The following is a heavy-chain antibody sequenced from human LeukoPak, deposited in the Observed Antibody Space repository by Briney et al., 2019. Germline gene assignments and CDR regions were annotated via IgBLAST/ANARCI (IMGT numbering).Heavy chain of an antibody. V-gene: IGHV1-46*01. J-gene: IGHJ3*02. Sequence: ASVKVSCKASGYTFTDHYMHWVRQAPGQGLEWMGIINPSGGSTSYAQKFQGRVTMTRDTSTSTVYMELSSPRSEDTAVYYCARASVRFLEWLSNDAFDIWGQGTMVTVSS. D-gene: IGHD3-3*01. CDR3: ARASVRFLEWLSNDAFDI. CDR2: INPSGGST. CDR1: GYTFTDHY.